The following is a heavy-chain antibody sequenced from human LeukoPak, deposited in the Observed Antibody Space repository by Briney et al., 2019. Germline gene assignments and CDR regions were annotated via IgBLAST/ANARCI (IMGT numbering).Heavy chain of an antibody. CDR2: ISSTGGTT. D-gene: IGHD2-15*01. CDR1: RITFSSYG. Sequence: GGSLRLSCAASRITFSSYGMSWVRQAPGKGLEWVSSISSTGGTTYYADSVKGRFTISRDNSKNTLYLQMNSLRAEDTAIYYCAKNGDRGAYCTGGTCYPYFYYCMDVWGKGTTVTI. CDR3: AKNGDRGAYCTGGTCYPYFYYCMDV. V-gene: IGHV3-23*01. J-gene: IGHJ6*03.